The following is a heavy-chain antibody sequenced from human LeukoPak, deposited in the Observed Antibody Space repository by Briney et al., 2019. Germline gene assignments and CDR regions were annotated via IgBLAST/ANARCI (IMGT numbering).Heavy chain of an antibody. Sequence: PGGSLRLSCSASGFTFKSYAMHWVRQAPGKGLEYVSSINTNGANTYYADSVKGRFTISRDNSKNTLYLQMNSLRAEDTAVYYCARFRLRLGELSFSDAFDIWGQGTMVTVSS. CDR1: GFTFKSYA. CDR3: ARFRLRLGELSFSDAFDI. J-gene: IGHJ3*02. D-gene: IGHD3-16*02. V-gene: IGHV3-64*04. CDR2: INTNGANT.